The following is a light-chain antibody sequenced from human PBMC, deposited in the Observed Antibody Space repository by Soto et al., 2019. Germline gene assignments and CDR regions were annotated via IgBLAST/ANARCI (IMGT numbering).Light chain of an antibody. V-gene: IGKV1-5*01. CDR2: AAS. CDR1: QSISSW. CDR3: QQYYSYPRE. Sequence: IQMTKSPSSLSASVGDRVTITRRDSQSISSWLAANQQKPGKAHKFRIYAASTLQSGVPPRFSVSVSRTDFTLTVRRLQFEDFETYYGQQYYSYPREFGQGTEV. J-gene: IGKJ1*01.